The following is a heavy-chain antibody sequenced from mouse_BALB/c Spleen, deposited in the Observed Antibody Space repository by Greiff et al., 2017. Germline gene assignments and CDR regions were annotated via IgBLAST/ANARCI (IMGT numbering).Heavy chain of an antibody. V-gene: IGHV5-17*02. J-gene: IGHJ2*01. CDR1: GFTFSSFG. CDR3: SRGGYGYDNDY. D-gene: IGHD2-2*01. Sequence: DVMLVESGGGLVQPGGSRKLSCAASGFTFSSFGMHWVRQAPEKGLEWVAYISSGSSTIYYADTVKGRFTISRDNPKNTLFLQMTSLRSEDTAMYYCSRGGYGYDNDYWGQGTTLTVSS. CDR2: ISSGSSTI.